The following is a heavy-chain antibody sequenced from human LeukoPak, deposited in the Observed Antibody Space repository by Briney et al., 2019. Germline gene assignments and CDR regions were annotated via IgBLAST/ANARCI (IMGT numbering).Heavy chain of an antibody. CDR1: GFTFSSYA. CDR2: INYHGVST. CDR3: ATGRLNNWNLPFAD. D-gene: IGHD1-20*01. Sequence: PGGSLRLSCAASGFTFSSYAMHWVRQAPGKGLEYVSAINYHGVSTYYPHSVKGRFTISRDNSRNTLYLRMGSLRAEDMAVYYCATGRLNNWNLPFADWGQGALVTVSS. V-gene: IGHV3-64*01. J-gene: IGHJ4*02.